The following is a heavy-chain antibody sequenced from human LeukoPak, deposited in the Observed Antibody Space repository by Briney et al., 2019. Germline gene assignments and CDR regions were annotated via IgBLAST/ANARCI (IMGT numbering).Heavy chain of an antibody. CDR1: GFTFSSYS. V-gene: IGHV3-21*01. D-gene: IGHD6-13*01. J-gene: IGHJ4*02. CDR2: ISSSSSYI. Sequence: GGSLRLSCAASGFTFSSYSMNWVHQAPGKGLEWVSSISSSSSYIYYADSVKGRFTISRDNAKNSLYLQMNSLRAEDTAVYYCARDPSPYPGSLVQRFDYWGQGTLVTVSS. CDR3: ARDPSPYPGSLVQRFDY.